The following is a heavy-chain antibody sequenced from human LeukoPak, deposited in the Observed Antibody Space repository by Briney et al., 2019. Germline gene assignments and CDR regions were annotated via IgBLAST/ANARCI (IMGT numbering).Heavy chain of an antibody. D-gene: IGHD3-22*01. Sequence: ASVKVSCKVSGYTLTELSMHWVRQAPGKGLEWMGGFDPEDGETIYAQKFQGRVTMTEDTSTDTANMELSSLRSEDTAVYYCACDSSGYYHEYFQHWGQGTLVTVSS. CDR2: FDPEDGET. V-gene: IGHV1-24*01. CDR3: ACDSSGYYHEYFQH. J-gene: IGHJ1*01. CDR1: GYTLTELS.